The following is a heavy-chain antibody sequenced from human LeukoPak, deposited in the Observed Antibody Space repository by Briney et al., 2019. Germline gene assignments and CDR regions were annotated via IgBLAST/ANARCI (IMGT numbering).Heavy chain of an antibody. CDR1: GFTVSSNY. V-gene: IGHV3-53*01. CDR3: ARDFNYGSGSNYYYYMDV. J-gene: IGHJ6*03. CDR2: IYSGGSA. Sequence: SGGSLRLSCAASGFTVSSNYMSWVRQAPGKGLEWVSVIYSGGSAYYADSVKGRFTISRDNSKNTLYLQMNSLRAEDTAVYCCARDFNYGSGSNYYYYMDVWGKGTTVTVSS. D-gene: IGHD3-10*01.